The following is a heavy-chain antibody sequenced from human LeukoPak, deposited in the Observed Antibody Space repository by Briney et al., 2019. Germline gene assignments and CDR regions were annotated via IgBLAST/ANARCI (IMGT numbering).Heavy chain of an antibody. CDR2: INTNTGNP. J-gene: IGHJ4*02. Sequence: WASVKVSCKTSGYTFTSYTIYWVRQAPGQGLEWMGWINTNTGNPTYAQGFTGHYVFSLDTSVSTAYLQISGLKADDTAVYYCGRDPKLGIRGYTYGYIDYWGQGTLVTVSS. V-gene: IGHV7-4-1*02. CDR1: GYTFTSYT. CDR3: GRDPKLGIRGYTYGYIDY. D-gene: IGHD5-18*01.